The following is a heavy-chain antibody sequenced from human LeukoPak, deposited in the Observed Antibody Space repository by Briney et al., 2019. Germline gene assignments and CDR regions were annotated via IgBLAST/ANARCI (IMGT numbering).Heavy chain of an antibody. Sequence: GGFLGISCAASGFTFSTYAMSLVRQAPCKGLAWVSGISGSGDSTYYADSVKGRFTISRDNSKNTLYLQMNSLRAEDTAVYYCAKCASGRSSFFDYWGQGALVTVSS. CDR1: GFTFSTYA. V-gene: IGHV3-23*01. CDR3: AKCASGRSSFFDY. D-gene: IGHD6-6*01. J-gene: IGHJ4*02. CDR2: ISGSGDST.